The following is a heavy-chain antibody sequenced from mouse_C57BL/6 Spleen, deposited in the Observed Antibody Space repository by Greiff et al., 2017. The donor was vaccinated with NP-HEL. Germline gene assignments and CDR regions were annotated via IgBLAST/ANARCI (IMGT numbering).Heavy chain of an antibody. CDR1: GYTFTSYW. CDR2: IYPGSGST. V-gene: IGHV1-55*01. Sequence: QVHVKQPGAELVKPGASVKMSCKASGYTFTSYWITWVKQRPGQGLEWIGDIYPGSGSTNYNEKFKSKATLTVDTSSSTAYMQPSSLTSEDSAVYYCARGKEYYYAMDYWGQGTSVTVSS. J-gene: IGHJ4*01. CDR3: ARGKEYYYAMDY.